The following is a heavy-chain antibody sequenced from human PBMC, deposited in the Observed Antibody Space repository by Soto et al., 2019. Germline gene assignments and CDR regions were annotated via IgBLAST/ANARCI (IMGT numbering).Heavy chain of an antibody. J-gene: IGHJ4*02. CDR3: VKDIALYSSSSVSGIEHDY. CDR1: GYTFTSYG. Sequence: GASVKVSCKASGYTFTSYGISWVRQAPGQGLEWMGWISAYNGNTNYAQKLQGRVTMTTDTSTSTAYMELSSLRAEDTAVYYCVKDIALYSSSSVSGIEHDYWGQGTLVTVSS. V-gene: IGHV1-18*01. D-gene: IGHD6-6*01. CDR2: ISAYNGNT.